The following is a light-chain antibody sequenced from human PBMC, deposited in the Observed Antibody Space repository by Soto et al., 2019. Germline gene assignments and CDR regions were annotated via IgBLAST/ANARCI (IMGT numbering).Light chain of an antibody. CDR3: QQYDNWPPCT. CDR2: DTS. CDR1: QSVSRF. J-gene: IGKJ2*02. Sequence: EIVMTQSPATLSVSPGERVTLSCRASQSVSRFLAWYQQRPGQAHRLLIYDTSTRATGVPARFSGSGSGTEFSLTISSLQSEDFAVYYCQQYDNWPPCTFGQGTKLEVK. V-gene: IGKV3-15*01.